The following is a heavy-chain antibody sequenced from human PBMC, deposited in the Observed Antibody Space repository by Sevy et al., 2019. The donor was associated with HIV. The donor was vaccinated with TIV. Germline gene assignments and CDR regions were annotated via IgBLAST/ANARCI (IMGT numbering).Heavy chain of an antibody. Sequence: GGSLRLSCTASGFTFGDYAMSWVRQAPGKGLEWVGFIRSKAYGGTTEHAASVKGRFTISRDDSKSIAYLQMNSLKTEDTAVYYCTRGGGIVVVPAADHDAFDIWGQGTMVTVSS. CDR1: GFTFGDYA. D-gene: IGHD2-2*01. J-gene: IGHJ3*02. CDR3: TRGGGIVVVPAADHDAFDI. CDR2: IRSKAYGGTT. V-gene: IGHV3-49*04.